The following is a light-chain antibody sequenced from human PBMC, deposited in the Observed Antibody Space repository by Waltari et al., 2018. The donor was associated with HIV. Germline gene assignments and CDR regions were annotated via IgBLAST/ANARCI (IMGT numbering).Light chain of an antibody. CDR2: LNSDGSH. CDR1: SGHSSYA. J-gene: IGLJ1*01. CDR3: QTWGTGIHV. Sequence: QSSSSSASLGASVKLTCTLSSGHSSYAIAWHQQQPEKGPRYLMKLNSDGSHSKGDGIPDRFSGFSSGAERYLTISSLQAEDEADYYCQTWGTGIHVFGTGTKVTVL. V-gene: IGLV4-69*01.